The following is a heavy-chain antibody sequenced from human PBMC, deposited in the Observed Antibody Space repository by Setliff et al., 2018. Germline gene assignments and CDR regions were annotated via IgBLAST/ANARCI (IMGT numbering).Heavy chain of an antibody. CDR2: VNDDGSSA. J-gene: IGHJ4*02. CDR3: ARAHSSTPSVHDY. D-gene: IGHD2-2*01. CDR1: GFTFSSYW. Sequence: GGSLGLSCAASGFTFSSYWMHWVRQDPGKGLVWVSRVNDDGSSAMYEDSVKGRFTISRDNAKNTLYLQMNSLRAEDTAVYYCARAHSSTPSVHDYWGQGTLVTVSS. V-gene: IGHV3-74*03.